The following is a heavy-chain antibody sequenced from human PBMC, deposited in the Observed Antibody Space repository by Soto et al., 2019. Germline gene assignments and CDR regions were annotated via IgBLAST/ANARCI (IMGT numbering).Heavy chain of an antibody. Sequence: QGQVVESEGGVAQPGRSLRLSCTVSGFIFNNYGMHWVRQAPGKGLEWVAGISEDGSSKYYADSVKGRFTISRDNSKNTLYLQMNSLRPEDTAVYYCTQGCGPGFDICGSWGQGTLVTVAS. J-gene: IGHJ4*02. D-gene: IGHD5-12*01. V-gene: IGHV3-30*18. CDR2: ISEDGSSK. CDR3: TQGCGPGFDICGS. CDR1: GFIFNNYG.